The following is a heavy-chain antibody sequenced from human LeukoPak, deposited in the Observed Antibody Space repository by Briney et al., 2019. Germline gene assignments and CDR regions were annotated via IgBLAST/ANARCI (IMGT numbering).Heavy chain of an antibody. CDR1: GGSFSGYY. V-gene: IGHV4-34*01. CDR3: ARAHWGWYFDL. CDR2: INHSGST. J-gene: IGHJ2*01. D-gene: IGHD7-27*01. Sequence: SETLSLTCAVYGGSFSGYYWSWIRQPPGKGLEWIGEINHSGSTNYNPSLKSRVTISVDTSKNQFSLKLSSVTAADTAVYYCARAHWGWYFDLWGRGTLVTVSS.